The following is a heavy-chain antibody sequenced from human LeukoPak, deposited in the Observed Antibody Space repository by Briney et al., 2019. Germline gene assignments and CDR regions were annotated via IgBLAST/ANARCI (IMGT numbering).Heavy chain of an antibody. Sequence: AGGSLRLSCAGTGFAFNMFAIDWVRQAPGKGLEWVSSLSRGDSTANFADSVKGRFTISRDNAKNSLYLQMNSLRAEDTAVYYCASVYYCGGDCYPLDYWGQGTLVTVSS. D-gene: IGHD2-21*02. V-gene: IGHV3-48*01. CDR2: LSRGDSTA. J-gene: IGHJ4*02. CDR1: GFAFNMFA. CDR3: ASVYYCGGDCYPLDY.